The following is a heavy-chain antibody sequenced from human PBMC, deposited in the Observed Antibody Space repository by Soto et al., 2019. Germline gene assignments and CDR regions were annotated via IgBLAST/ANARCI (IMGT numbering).Heavy chain of an antibody. V-gene: IGHV3-15*07. D-gene: IGHD6-19*01. J-gene: IGHJ4*02. CDR2: IRGKGDGGAT. Sequence: EVQLVESGGGLVKPVGSLRLSCAASGLTFSNAEMTWVRQAPGKGLEWVGRIRGKGDGGATDYAAPVKYRFIILRDDSENMVYLQMNSLKTEDTAVYYCTTSGGGSGWSFWGQGTLVTVSS. CDR1: GLTFSNAE. CDR3: TTSGGGSGWSF.